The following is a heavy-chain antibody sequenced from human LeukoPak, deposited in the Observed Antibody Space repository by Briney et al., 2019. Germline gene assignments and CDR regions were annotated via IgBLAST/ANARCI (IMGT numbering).Heavy chain of an antibody. CDR2: IYYSGST. J-gene: IGHJ4*02. Sequence: SETLSLTCTVSGGSISSSSYYWGWIRQAPGKGLEWIGSIYYSGSTYFNPSVKGRVTISVDTSKNQFSLKLTSVTAADTAVYYCASVIGDLSDWGQGTLVTVSS. CDR1: GGSISSSSYY. CDR3: ASVIGDLSD. V-gene: IGHV4-39*01. D-gene: IGHD7-27*01.